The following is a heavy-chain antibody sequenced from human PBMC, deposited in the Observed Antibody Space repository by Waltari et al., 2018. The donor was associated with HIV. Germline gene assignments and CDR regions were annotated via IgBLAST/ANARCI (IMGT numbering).Heavy chain of an antibody. CDR3: TTGMPYSQEGWFFGL. Sequence: VEVVESGGGLVKPGGSLILSCFVSWSKFDYASLTWVRYTTERGREWVGRTKGGSEGGAIECGEPVQSRFSLSRDDSRNTVTLQMNNLKDDDAAVYYGTTGMPYSQEGWFFGLWSRGTAVTVSS. V-gene: IGHV3-15*05. CDR2: TKGGSEGGAI. CDR1: WSKFDYAS. J-gene: IGHJ2*01. D-gene: IGHD1-26*01.